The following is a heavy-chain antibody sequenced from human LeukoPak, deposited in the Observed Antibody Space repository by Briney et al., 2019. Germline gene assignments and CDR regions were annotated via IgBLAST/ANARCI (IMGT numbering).Heavy chain of an antibody. Sequence: GGSLTLSCAASGFTFSTYAMNWVRQAPGKGLEWVSGLSADGGTTYCGDSVKGRFTISRDNSKNLFYLQMNSLRGEDTALYYCTKGGGGHCSGGFCSNFDYWGQGALVTVSS. D-gene: IGHD2-15*01. V-gene: IGHV3-23*01. CDR1: GFTFSTYA. J-gene: IGHJ4*02. CDR3: TKGGGGHCSGGFCSNFDY. CDR2: LSADGGTT.